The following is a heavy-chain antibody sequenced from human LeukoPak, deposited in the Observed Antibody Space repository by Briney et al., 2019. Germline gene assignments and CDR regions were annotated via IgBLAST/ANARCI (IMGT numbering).Heavy chain of an antibody. V-gene: IGHV1-8*01. Sequence: ASVKVSCKASGYTFTSYDINWVRQATGQGLEWMGWMNPNSGNTDYAQNSQGRVTMTRNTSISTAYMELRGLRSDDTAVYYCARGEMSSGYYYGDPFDYWGQGTLVTVSS. CDR1: GYTFTSYD. J-gene: IGHJ4*02. CDR3: ARGEMSSGYYYGDPFDY. D-gene: IGHD3-22*01. CDR2: MNPNSGNT.